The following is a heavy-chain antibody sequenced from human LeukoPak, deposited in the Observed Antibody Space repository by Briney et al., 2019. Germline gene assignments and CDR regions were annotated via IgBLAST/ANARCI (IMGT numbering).Heavy chain of an antibody. Sequence: GESLQISCQGSGYSFTSYWIGWVRQMPGKGLEWMGIIYPGDSDTRYSPSFQGQVTISADKSISTAYLQWSSLKASDTAMYYCARNEVYYGSGSYYYGMDVWGQGTTVTVSS. D-gene: IGHD3-10*01. CDR3: ARNEVYYGSGSYYYGMDV. CDR2: IYPGDSDT. V-gene: IGHV5-51*01. CDR1: GYSFTSYW. J-gene: IGHJ6*02.